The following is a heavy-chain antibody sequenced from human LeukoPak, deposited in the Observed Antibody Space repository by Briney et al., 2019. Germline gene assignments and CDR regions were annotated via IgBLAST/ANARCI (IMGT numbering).Heavy chain of an antibody. J-gene: IGHJ4*02. D-gene: IGHD5-24*01. V-gene: IGHV1-69*06. CDR1: GGTFSSYA. Sequence: SVKVSCKASGGTFSSYAISWVRQAPGQGLEWMGGIIPIFGTANYAQKFQGRVTITADKSTSTAYMELSSLRSEDTAVYYCARREVSVEMATIGDYWGQGTLVTVSS. CDR3: ARREVSVEMATIGDY. CDR2: IIPIFGTA.